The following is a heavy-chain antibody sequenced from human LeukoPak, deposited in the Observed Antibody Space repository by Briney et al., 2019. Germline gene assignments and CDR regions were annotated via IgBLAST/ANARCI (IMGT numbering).Heavy chain of an antibody. Sequence: PGGSLRLSCAASGFTFSSYGMHWVRQAPGKGLEWMAVISYDGSNKYYADSVKGRFTISRDNSKNTLYLQMNSLRAEDTAVYYCAKDESSGWLFDPWGQGTLVTVSS. D-gene: IGHD6-19*01. CDR2: ISYDGSNK. CDR1: GFTFSSYG. CDR3: AKDESSGWLFDP. V-gene: IGHV3-30*18. J-gene: IGHJ5*02.